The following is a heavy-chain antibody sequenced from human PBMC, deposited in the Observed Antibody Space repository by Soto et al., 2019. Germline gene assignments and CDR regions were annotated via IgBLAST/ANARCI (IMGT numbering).Heavy chain of an antibody. Sequence: PGGSLRLSCAASGFTFTSYSLNWVRQAPGKGLEWVSCISANRNYIYYADSVKGRFTVSRDNAKNSLYLQMNSLRAEDTAMYYCAAGEPLDYRGQGTLVTVSS. CDR3: AAGEPLDY. V-gene: IGHV3-21*01. CDR1: GFTFTSYS. CDR2: ISANRNYI. J-gene: IGHJ4*02. D-gene: IGHD3-10*01.